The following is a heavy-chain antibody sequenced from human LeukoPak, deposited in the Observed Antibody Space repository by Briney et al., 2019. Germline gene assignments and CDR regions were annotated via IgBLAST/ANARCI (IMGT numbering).Heavy chain of an antibody. CDR2: ISSSGSTI. CDR3: AREDRGSDYFDY. J-gene: IGHJ4*02. Sequence: GGSLRLSCAASGFTFSDYYMSWIRQAPGKGLEWVSYISSSGSTIYYADSMKGRFTISRDNAKSSLFLQMNSLRAEDTAVYYCAREDRGSDYFDYWGQGTPVTVSS. CDR1: GFTFSDYY. D-gene: IGHD1-26*01. V-gene: IGHV3-11*04.